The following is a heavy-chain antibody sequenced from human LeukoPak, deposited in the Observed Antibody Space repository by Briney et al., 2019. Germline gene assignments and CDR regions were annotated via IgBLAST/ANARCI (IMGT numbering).Heavy chain of an antibody. J-gene: IGHJ4*02. CDR3: TRDSRSGYSSRGGDY. V-gene: IGHV3-49*04. Sequence: PGGSLRLSCTASGFNFGDYAMSWVRQAPGKGLKWVGFIRSKAYGGTTEYAASVKGRFTISRDDSKSIAYLQMNSLKTEDTGVYYCTRDSRSGYSSRGGDYWGQGTLVTVSS. CDR1: GFNFGDYA. CDR2: IRSKAYGGTT. D-gene: IGHD6-13*01.